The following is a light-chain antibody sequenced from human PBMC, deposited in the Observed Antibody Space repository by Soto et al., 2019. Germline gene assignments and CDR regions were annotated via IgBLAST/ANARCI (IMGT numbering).Light chain of an antibody. CDR1: QSISRY. CDR2: AAS. V-gene: IGKV1-39*01. CDR3: QQSYSTPRT. Sequence: DTQMTQSPSSLSASVGDRVTITCRASQSISRYLNWYQQKPGKAPKLLIYAASSLQSGVPARFSGSGSGTDFSLTISSLQPEDFGTYYCQQSYSTPRTFGQGTKVDIK. J-gene: IGKJ1*01.